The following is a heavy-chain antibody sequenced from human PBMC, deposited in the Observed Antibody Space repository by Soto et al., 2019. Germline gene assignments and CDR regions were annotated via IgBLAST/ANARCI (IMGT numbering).Heavy chain of an antibody. CDR2: MYYSGSS. V-gene: IGHV4-39*01. CDR3: ARQRLLRLKPDFDI. Sequence: SETLSLTCAVSGGSTSYKSYFWGWVRQSPGKGLEWIGSMYYSGSSYYNPSLKSRVAISVDTSKNQFSLKLRSVTAADTAVYFCARQRLLRLKPDFDIWGQGTLVTVPS. D-gene: IGHD2-21*02. CDR1: GGSTSYKSYF. J-gene: IGHJ4*02.